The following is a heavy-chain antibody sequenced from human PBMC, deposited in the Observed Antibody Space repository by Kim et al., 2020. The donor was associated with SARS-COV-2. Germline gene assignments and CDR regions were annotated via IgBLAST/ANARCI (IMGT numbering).Heavy chain of an antibody. D-gene: IGHD3-9*01. Sequence: GALRLSCAASGFPFANYWMNWVRQAPGEGLECVASIKQDGSEKYYVDSVKGRFSISRDNAKNSLYLQMNSLRAEDTAVYYCATTTSTTGTWGQGTLVTVSS. J-gene: IGHJ5*02. V-gene: IGHV3-7*03. CDR3: ATTTSTTGT. CDR2: IKQDGSEK. CDR1: GFPFANYW.